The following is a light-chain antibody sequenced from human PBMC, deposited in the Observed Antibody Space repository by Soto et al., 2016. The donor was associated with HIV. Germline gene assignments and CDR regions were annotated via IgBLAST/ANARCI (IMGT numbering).Light chain of an antibody. J-gene: IGLJ3*02. V-gene: IGLV3-27*01. CDR2: KDT. CDR3: YSATDNNLV. Sequence: SYELTQPSSVSVSPGQTARITCSGDMLPKKYSRWFQQKPGQAPVLVIYKDTERPSGIPERFSGSSSGTTVTLTISGAQVDDEAEYYCYSATDNNLVFGGGTKLTVL. CDR1: MLPKKY.